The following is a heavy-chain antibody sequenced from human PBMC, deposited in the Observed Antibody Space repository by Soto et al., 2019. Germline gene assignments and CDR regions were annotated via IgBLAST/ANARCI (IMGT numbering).Heavy chain of an antibody. V-gene: IGHV1-2*02. CDR2: IDPKSGGT. Sequence: QLVQSGAEGKKPGASVRVSCKTSGPTFIAYYIHWGRQAPGQGLEWMGWIDPKSGGTTYEQKFLGRVTMTRDTSINTAYMDLNRLTSDDTAVYYCARVSVDVPEWGQGTLITVSS. CDR1: GPTFIAYY. CDR3: ARVSVDVPE. D-gene: IGHD5-12*01. J-gene: IGHJ4*02.